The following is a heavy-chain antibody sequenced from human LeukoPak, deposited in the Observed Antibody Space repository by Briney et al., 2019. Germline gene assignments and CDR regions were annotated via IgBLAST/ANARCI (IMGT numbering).Heavy chain of an antibody. CDR1: GGSISSYY. V-gene: IGHV4-4*07. CDR3: AREIVGAAIDY. J-gene: IGHJ4*02. Sequence: SETLSLTCTVSGGSISSYYWSWIRQPAGTALEWIGRIYTSGTITYNPSLKSRVTMSVDTSKNQFTLKLSSVTAADTAVYYCAREIVGAAIDYWGQGTLVTVSS. CDR2: IYTSGTI. D-gene: IGHD1-26*01.